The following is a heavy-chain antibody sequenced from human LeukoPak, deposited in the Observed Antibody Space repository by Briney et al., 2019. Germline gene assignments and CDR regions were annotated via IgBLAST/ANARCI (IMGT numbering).Heavy chain of an antibody. CDR1: GFTFSSYW. CDR3: ARVSGGSGSYYNAYDYYYYMDV. D-gene: IGHD3-10*01. J-gene: IGHJ6*03. CDR2: IKQDGSEK. V-gene: IGHV3-7*01. Sequence: PGGSLRLSCAASGFTFSSYWMSWVRQAPGKGLEWVANIKQDGSEKYYVDSVKGRFTISRDNAKNSLYLQMNSLRAEDTAVYYCARVSGGSGSYYNAYDYYYYMDVWGKGTTVTVSS.